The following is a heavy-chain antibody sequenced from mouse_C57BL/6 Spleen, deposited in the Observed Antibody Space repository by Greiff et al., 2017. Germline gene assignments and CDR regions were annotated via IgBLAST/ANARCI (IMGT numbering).Heavy chain of an antibody. CDR3: ARSINWYYFDY. CDR2: INPNNGGT. V-gene: IGHV1-26*01. Sequence: VQLQHSGPGLVKPGASVKISCKASGYTFTDYYMNWVKQSHGKSLEWIGDINPNNGGTSYNQKFKGKATLTVDKSSSTAYMELRSLTSEDSAVYYCARSINWYYFDYWGQGTTLTVSS. D-gene: IGHD4-1*01. J-gene: IGHJ2*01. CDR1: GYTFTDYY.